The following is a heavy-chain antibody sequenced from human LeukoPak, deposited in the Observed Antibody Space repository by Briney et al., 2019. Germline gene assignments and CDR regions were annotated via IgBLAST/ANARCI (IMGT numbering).Heavy chain of an antibody. J-gene: IGHJ4*02. V-gene: IGHV3-72*01. CDR3: ACYIRGPIT. CDR2: TKNKVNSYTT. CDR1: GFTFTDHH. Sequence: PGGSLRLSCAAYGFTFTDHHMDWVRQAPGKGLEWIGRTKNKVNSYTTEYAASVKDRFIISRQNSENSLYLQMNSLQAEDTAVYYCACYIRGPITWGQGTLVTVSS. D-gene: IGHD3-10*02.